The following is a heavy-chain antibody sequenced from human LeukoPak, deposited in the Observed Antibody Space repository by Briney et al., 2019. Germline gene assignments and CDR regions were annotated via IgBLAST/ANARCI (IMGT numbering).Heavy chain of an antibody. CDR1: GYSFTSYW. J-gene: IGHJ4*02. Sequence: GESLKISCKGSGYSFTSYWIGWVSQMPGKGLEWMGIIYPGDSDTRYSPSFQGQVTISADKSISTAYLQWSSLKASDTALYYCARRGLGGSRADYGDYESPYYFDYWGQGTLVTVSS. CDR3: ARRGLGGSRADYGDYESPYYFDY. CDR2: IYPGDSDT. D-gene: IGHD4-17*01. V-gene: IGHV5-51*01.